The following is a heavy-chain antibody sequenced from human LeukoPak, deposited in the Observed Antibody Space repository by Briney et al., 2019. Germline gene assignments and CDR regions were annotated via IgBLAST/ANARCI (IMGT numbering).Heavy chain of an antibody. CDR2: IYYSGST. D-gene: IGHD2-8*01. J-gene: IGHJ5*02. CDR1: GYSISTGYY. V-gene: IGHV4-38-2*02. Sequence: NPSETLSLTCTVSGYSISTGYYWDWIRQPPGKGLEWIGSIYYSGSTYYNPSLKSRVTISVDTSKNQFSLKLSSVTAADTAVYYCARAPYCTNGVCYLRFWFDPWGQGTLVTVSS. CDR3: ARAPYCTNGVCYLRFWFDP.